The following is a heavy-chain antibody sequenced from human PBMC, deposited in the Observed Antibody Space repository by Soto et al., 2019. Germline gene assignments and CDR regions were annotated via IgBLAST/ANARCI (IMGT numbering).Heavy chain of an antibody. CDR2: IYISGST. J-gene: IGHJ6*02. Sequence: PSGTLALTCTVSGGSINSYYWYWIGQPAGKGLEWIGRIYISGSTNYNPSLKSRVTMSIDTSKNQFSLKVSSVTAADTAVYYCAKSSSRSSLGQYGLDVWGQGTTVIVSS. V-gene: IGHV4-4*07. CDR3: AKSSSRSSLGQYGLDV. CDR1: GGSINSYY. D-gene: IGHD6-13*01.